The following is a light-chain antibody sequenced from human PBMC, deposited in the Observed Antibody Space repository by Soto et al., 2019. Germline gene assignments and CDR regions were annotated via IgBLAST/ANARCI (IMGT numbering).Light chain of an antibody. V-gene: IGLV2-14*01. Sequence: QSALTQPASVSGSPGQSIAISCNGTSSDVGTYDYVSWYQQYPDKAPKLIIYEVTQRPSGVSNRFSGSKSGNTASLTISGLQAEDEADYYCSSHTSVNTRVFGTGTKLTVL. CDR1: SSDVGTYDY. J-gene: IGLJ1*01. CDR2: EVT. CDR3: SSHTSVNTRV.